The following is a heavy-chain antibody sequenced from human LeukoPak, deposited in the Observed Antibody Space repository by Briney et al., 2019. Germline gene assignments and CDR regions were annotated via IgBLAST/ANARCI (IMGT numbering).Heavy chain of an antibody. V-gene: IGHV3-11*01. Sequence: PGGSLRLSCAASGFTFSDYYMTWIRQAPGKGLEWVSYIRSSGSTKYYADSVKGRFTISRDNAKNSLSLQMNSLRAEDTVVYYCASGSGHYYYGMDVWGQGTTVTVSS. CDR2: IRSSGSTK. CDR1: GFTFSDYY. CDR3: ASGSGHYYYGMDV. J-gene: IGHJ6*02. D-gene: IGHD1-14*01.